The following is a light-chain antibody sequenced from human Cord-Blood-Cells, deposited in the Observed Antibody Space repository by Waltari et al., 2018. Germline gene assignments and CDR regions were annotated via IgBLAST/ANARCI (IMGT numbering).Light chain of an antibody. Sequence: SYELTQPPSVSVSPGQTARITCSGDALPKQYAYWYQQKPGQAPVLVIYKDRKRPSGIPERFSGSSSGKTVTLTISGVQAEDEADYYCQSADSSGTYVVFGGGTKLTVL. CDR3: QSADSSGTYVV. CDR2: KDR. V-gene: IGLV3-25*03. J-gene: IGLJ2*01. CDR1: ALPKQY.